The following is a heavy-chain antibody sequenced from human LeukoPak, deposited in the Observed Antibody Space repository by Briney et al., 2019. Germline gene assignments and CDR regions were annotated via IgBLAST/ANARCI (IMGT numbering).Heavy chain of an antibody. V-gene: IGHV3-74*01. Sequence: GGSLRLSCAASGFTFSSYWMHWVRQAPGKGLVWVSRINSDGSSTSYADSVKGRFTISRDNAKNTLYLQMNSLRAEDTAVYYCAKLYGDLHIVYYYYMDVWGKGTTVTVSS. CDR3: AKLYGDLHIVYYYYMDV. D-gene: IGHD4-17*01. J-gene: IGHJ6*03. CDR2: INSDGSST. CDR1: GFTFSSYW.